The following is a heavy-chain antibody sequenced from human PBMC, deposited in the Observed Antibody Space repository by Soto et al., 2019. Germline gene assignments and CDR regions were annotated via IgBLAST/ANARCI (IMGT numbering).Heavy chain of an antibody. D-gene: IGHD4-17*01. V-gene: IGHV3-23*01. Sequence: EVQLLESGGDLVQPGGSLRLSCAASGFTLSNYAMSWVRQAPGKGLEWVSTFSGTGGYTYYTDSVKGRFTISRDESKNTLFLHMNSLRAADTAVYYCARGQRALITYGPFDPWGQGTLVTVSS. CDR2: FSGTGGYT. CDR3: ARGQRALITYGPFDP. CDR1: GFTLSNYA. J-gene: IGHJ5*02.